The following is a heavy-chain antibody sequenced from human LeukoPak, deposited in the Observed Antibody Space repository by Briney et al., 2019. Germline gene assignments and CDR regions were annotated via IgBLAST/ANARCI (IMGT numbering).Heavy chain of an antibody. CDR1: GFTFSTYS. D-gene: IGHD3-9*01. CDR3: ARDKDWAFDY. Sequence: TGGSLRLSCTAAGFTFSTYSMNWVRKAPGKGLEWVSHISPSSEIISYADSVKGRFAISRDNAKNSLYLQMNSLRAEDMAVYYCARDKDWAFDYWGQGTLVPVSS. CDR2: ISPSSEII. V-gene: IGHV3-48*01. J-gene: IGHJ4*02.